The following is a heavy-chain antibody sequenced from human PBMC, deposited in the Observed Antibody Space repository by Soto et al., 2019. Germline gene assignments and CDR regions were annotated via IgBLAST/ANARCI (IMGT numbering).Heavy chain of an antibody. Sequence: QVQLVQSGAEVKKPGSSVKVSCKVSGGTFSSYAISWVRQAPGRGLEWMGGFIRIFGTANYAQKFQGRVTIIADESTSPDDLELSSLRSEHTAVYYCARDIGETYYEFCSALGDWGQGTLVTVSS. CDR2: FIRIFGTA. J-gene: IGHJ4*02. D-gene: IGHD3-3*01. V-gene: IGHV1-69*01. CDR1: GGTFSSYA. CDR3: ARDIGETYYEFCSALGD.